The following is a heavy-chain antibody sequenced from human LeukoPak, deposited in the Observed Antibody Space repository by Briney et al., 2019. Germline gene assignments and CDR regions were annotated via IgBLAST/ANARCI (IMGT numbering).Heavy chain of an antibody. J-gene: IGHJ4*02. CDR2: IYYSGST. D-gene: IGHD5-18*01. CDR1: GGSISSYY. CDR3: ARGGGYSYGYEDFDY. V-gene: IGHV4-59*01. Sequence: SETLSLTCTVSGGSISSYYWSWIRQPPGKGLEWIGYIYYSGSTNYNPSLKSRVTISVNTSKNQFSLKLSSVTAADTAVYYCARGGGYSYGYEDFDYWGQGTLVTVSS.